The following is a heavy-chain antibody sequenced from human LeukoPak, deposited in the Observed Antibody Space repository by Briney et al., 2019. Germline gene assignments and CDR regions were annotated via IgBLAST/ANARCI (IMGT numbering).Heavy chain of an antibody. CDR3: ARGGFKVWSGPPLDY. CDR2: MNPNSGNT. J-gene: IGHJ4*02. D-gene: IGHD3-3*01. V-gene: IGHV1-8*01. Sequence: ASVKVSCEASGYTFTSYDINWVRQATGQGLEWLGWMNPNSGNTGYAQKFQGRVTMTSDTSIDTAYMELSSLRSEDTAVYYCARGGFKVWSGPPLDYWGQGTLVTVSS. CDR1: GYTFTSYD.